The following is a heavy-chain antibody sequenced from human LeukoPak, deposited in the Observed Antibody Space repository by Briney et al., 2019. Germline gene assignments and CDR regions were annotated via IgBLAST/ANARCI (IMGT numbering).Heavy chain of an antibody. CDR2: INHSGST. CDR3: ARIYSGSYLVDY. CDR1: GGSFSGYY. J-gene: IGHJ4*02. Sequence: SETLSLTCAVYGGSFSGYYWSWIRQPPGKGLEWIGEINHSGSTNYNPSLKSRVTISVDTSKNQFSLKLSSVTAADTAVYYCARIYSGSYLVDYWGQGTLVTVSS. V-gene: IGHV4-34*01. D-gene: IGHD1-26*01.